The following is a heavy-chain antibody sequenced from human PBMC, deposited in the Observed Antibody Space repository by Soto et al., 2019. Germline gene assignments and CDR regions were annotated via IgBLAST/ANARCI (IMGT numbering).Heavy chain of an antibody. V-gene: IGHV4-59*01. J-gene: IGHJ4*02. CDR2: IYYSGST. CDR1: GGSISSYY. Sequence: ETLSLTCTVSGGSISSYYWSWIRQPPGKGLEWIGFIYYSGSTNYNPSLKSRVTISVDTSKNQFSLKLSSVTAADTAVYYCARLGSGIAVRPFYYWGQRTLVTVSS. D-gene: IGHD6-13*01. CDR3: ARLGSGIAVRPFYY.